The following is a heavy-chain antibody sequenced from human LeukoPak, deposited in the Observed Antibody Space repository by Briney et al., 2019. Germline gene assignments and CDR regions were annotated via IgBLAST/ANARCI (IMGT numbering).Heavy chain of an antibody. V-gene: IGHV4-59*01. Sequence: SETLSLTCTVSGGSISSYYWSWIRQPPGKGLEWIGYIYYSGSTNYNPSLKSRVTISVDTSKNQFSLKLSSVTAADTAVYYCASSGDRLSAFDPWGQGTLVTVSS. D-gene: IGHD7-27*01. CDR3: ASSGDRLSAFDP. CDR1: GGSISSYY. J-gene: IGHJ5*02. CDR2: IYYSGST.